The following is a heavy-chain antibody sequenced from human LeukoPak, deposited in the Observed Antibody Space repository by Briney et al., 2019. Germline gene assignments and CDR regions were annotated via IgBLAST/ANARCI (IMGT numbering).Heavy chain of an antibody. CDR2: IYPGDSDT. Sequence: GESLKISCKGSGYSFTSYWIGWVRQMPGKGLEWMGIIYPGDSDTRYSPSFQGQVTISADKSISTAYLQWSSLKASDTAMYYCARRSYPGDSYGFDAFDIWGQGTMVTVSS. D-gene: IGHD5-18*01. J-gene: IGHJ3*02. CDR3: ARRSYPGDSYGFDAFDI. CDR1: GYSFTSYW. V-gene: IGHV5-51*01.